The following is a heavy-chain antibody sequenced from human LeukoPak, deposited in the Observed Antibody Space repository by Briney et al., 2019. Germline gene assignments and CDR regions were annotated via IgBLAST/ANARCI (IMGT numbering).Heavy chain of an antibody. J-gene: IGHJ4*02. V-gene: IGHV3-74*01. Sequence: GGSLRLSCAASGFTFSRNWVHWVRQAPGKGLVWVSRINSDGSITNYADSVKGRFTISRDNAKNTLYLQMSSLRAEDTAVYYCAKIDAYWGQGTLVTVSS. CDR1: GFTFSRNW. CDR3: AKIDAY. CDR2: INSDGSIT.